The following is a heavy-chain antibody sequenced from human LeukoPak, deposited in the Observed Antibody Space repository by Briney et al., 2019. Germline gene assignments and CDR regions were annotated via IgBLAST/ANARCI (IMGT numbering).Heavy chain of an antibody. D-gene: IGHD6-13*01. V-gene: IGHV3-21*01. J-gene: IGHJ4*02. CDR2: ISSSSSYI. CDR1: GFTFSSYS. Sequence: GGSLRLSCAASGFTFSSYSMNWVRQAPGKGLEWVLSISSSSSYIYYADSVKGRFTISRDNAKNSLYLQMNSLRAEDTAVYYCARSSYSSSWYEGDYWGQGTLVTVSS. CDR3: ARSSYSSSWYEGDY.